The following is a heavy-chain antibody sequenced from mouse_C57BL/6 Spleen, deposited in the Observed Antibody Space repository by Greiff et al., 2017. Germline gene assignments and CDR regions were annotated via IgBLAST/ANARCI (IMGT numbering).Heavy chain of an antibody. CDR2: IDPETGGT. V-gene: IGHV1-15*01. J-gene: IGHJ1*03. CDR3: TVWLRRDFDV. Sequence: VQLQQSGAELVRPGASVTLSCKASGYTFTDYEMHWVKQTPVHGLEWIGAIDPETGGTAYNQKFKGKAILTADKSSSTAYMELRSLTSEDSAVYYCTVWLRRDFDVWGTGTTVTVSS. CDR1: GYTFTDYE. D-gene: IGHD2-2*01.